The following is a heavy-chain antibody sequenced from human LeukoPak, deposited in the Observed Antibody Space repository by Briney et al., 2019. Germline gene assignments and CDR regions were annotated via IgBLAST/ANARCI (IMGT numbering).Heavy chain of an antibody. CDR1: GYTFTRYY. V-gene: IGHV1-46*01. D-gene: IGHD6-19*01. CDR2: INPSGGST. CDR3: ARPGEQWLNDAFDI. J-gene: IGHJ3*02. Sequence: ASVKVSCKASGYTFTRYYVHWVRQAPGQGLEWMGIINPSGGSTGYAQKFQGRVTMTRDTSTNTVYMELSSLRSEDTAVYYCARPGEQWLNDAFDIWGQGTLVTVSS.